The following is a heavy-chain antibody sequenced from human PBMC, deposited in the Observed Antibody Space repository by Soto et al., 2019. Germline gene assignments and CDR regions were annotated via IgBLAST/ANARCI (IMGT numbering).Heavy chain of an antibody. CDR3: ARAITIGAYYYYYYMDV. CDR1: GGTFSSYT. Sequence: SVKVSCKASGGTFSSYTISWVRQAPGQGLEWMGRIIPILGIANYAQKFQGRVTITADKSTSTAYMELSSLRSEDTAVYYCARAITIGAYYYYYYMDVWGKGTTVTVSS. CDR2: IIPILGIA. V-gene: IGHV1-69*02. D-gene: IGHD3-16*01. J-gene: IGHJ6*03.